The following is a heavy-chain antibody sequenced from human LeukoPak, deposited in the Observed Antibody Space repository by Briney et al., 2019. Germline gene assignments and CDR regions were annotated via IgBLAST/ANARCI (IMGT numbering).Heavy chain of an antibody. CDR1: GGSISSSSYY. V-gene: IGHV4-39*01. D-gene: IGHD5-18*01. J-gene: IGHJ4*02. CDR3: AVGYSYGTPYDY. CDR2: IYYSGST. Sequence: SETLSLTCTVSGGSISSSSYYWGWIRQPPGKGLEWIGSIYYSGSTYYNPSLKSRVTISVDTSKNQFSLKLSSVTAADTAVYYCAVGYSYGTPYDYWGQGTLVTVSS.